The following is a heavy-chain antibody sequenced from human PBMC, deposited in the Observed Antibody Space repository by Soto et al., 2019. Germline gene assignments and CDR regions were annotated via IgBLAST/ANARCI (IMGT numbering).Heavy chain of an antibody. CDR3: AREGIVVVPAAISDAFDI. J-gene: IGHJ3*02. V-gene: IGHV1-69*13. D-gene: IGHD2-2*01. CDR1: GGTFSSYA. Sequence: SVKVSCKASGGTFSSYAISWVRQAPGQGLEWMGGIIPIFGTANYAQKFQGRVTITADESTSTAYMELSSLRSEDTAVYYCAREGIVVVPAAISDAFDIWGQGTMVTVS. CDR2: IIPIFGTA.